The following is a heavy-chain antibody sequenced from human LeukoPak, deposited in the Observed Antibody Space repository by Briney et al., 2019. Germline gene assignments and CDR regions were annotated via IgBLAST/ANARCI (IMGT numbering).Heavy chain of an antibody. D-gene: IGHD2-2*01. CDR1: GGSISSYY. CDR3: ARAASSLADWFDP. Sequence: SETPPLTCTVSGGSISSYYWSWIRQPAGKGLEWIGRIYTSGSTNYNPSLKSRVTMSVDTSKNQFSLKLSSVTAADTAVYYCARAASSLADWFDPWGQRTLVTVSS. CDR2: IYTSGST. J-gene: IGHJ5*02. V-gene: IGHV4-4*07.